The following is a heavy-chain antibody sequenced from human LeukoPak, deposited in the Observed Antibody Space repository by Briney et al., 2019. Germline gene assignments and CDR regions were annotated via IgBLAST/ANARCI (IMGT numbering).Heavy chain of an antibody. CDR2: IRYDGSKK. CDR3: ARRFDL. CDR1: GFIFSSYG. V-gene: IGHV3-30*02. Sequence: AGGSLRLSCAASGFIFSSYGMHWVRQAPGKGLEWVAFIRYDGSKKYYAGSVKGRFTISRDNAKNSLYLQMNSLRVEDTAVYYCARRFDLWGQGTLVTVSS. J-gene: IGHJ5*02.